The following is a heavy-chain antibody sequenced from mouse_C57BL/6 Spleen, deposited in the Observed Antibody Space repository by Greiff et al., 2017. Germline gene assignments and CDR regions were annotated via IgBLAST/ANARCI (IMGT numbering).Heavy chain of an antibody. V-gene: IGHV5-17*01. J-gene: IGHJ2*01. CDR1: GFTFSDYG. Sequence: EVQLQESGGGLVKPGGSLKLSCAASGFTFSDYGMHWVRQAPEKGLEWVAYISSGSSTIYYADTVKGRFTISRDNAKNTLFLQMTSLRSEDTAMYYCARPGAYYFDYWGQGTTLTVSS. CDR3: ARPGAYYFDY. CDR2: ISSGSSTI.